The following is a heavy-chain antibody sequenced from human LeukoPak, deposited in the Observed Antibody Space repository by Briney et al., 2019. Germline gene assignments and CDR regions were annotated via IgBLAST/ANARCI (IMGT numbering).Heavy chain of an antibody. J-gene: IGHJ5*02. CDR3: ARVGISAPKTYYYDSSGSNWFGP. V-gene: IGHV1-18*01. CDR1: GYTFTSYG. Sequence: ASVKVSCKASGYTFTSYGISWVRQAPGQGLEWMGWISAYNGNTNYAQKLQGRVTMTTDTSTSTAYMELRSLRSDDTAVYYCARVGISAPKTYYYDSSGSNWFGPWGQGTLVTVSS. D-gene: IGHD3-22*01. CDR2: ISAYNGNT.